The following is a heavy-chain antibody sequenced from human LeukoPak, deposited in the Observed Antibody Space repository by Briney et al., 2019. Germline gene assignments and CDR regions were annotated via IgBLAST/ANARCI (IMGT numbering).Heavy chain of an antibody. J-gene: IGHJ5*02. CDR1: GGSISSYY. CDR3: ARWGGWYSNWFDP. D-gene: IGHD6-19*01. CDR2: IYYSGST. V-gene: IGHV4-59*01. Sequence: MPSETLSLTCTVSGGSISSYYWSWIRQPPGKGLEWIRYIYYSGSTNYNPSLKSRVTISVDTSKNQFSLKLSSVTAADTAVYYCARWGGWYSNWFDPWGQGTLVTVSS.